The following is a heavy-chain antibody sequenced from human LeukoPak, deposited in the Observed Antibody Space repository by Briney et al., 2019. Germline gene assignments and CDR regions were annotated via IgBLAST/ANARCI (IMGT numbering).Heavy chain of an antibody. V-gene: IGHV5-51*01. CDR3: ARLDNWGSYKTPTIDY. Sequence: GESLKISCKGSGYSFTNYWIGWVRQMPGKGLEWMGIIYPGDSDTKYSPSFQGQVTISADKSISTAYLQWSSLKASDTAMYYCARLDNWGSYKTPTIDYWGQGTLVTVSS. CDR1: GYSFTNYW. CDR2: IYPGDSDT. J-gene: IGHJ4*02. D-gene: IGHD3-16*01.